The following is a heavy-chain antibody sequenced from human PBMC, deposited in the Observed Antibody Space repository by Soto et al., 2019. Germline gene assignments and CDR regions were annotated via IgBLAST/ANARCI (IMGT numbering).Heavy chain of an antibody. CDR2: IIPIFAP. Sequence: QVQLVQSGAEVKKPGSSVKVSCKASGGTFSGYAISWVRQAPGQGLEWMGGIIPIFAPNYAQRFQGRVTITADESTSTAYMELSSLRSEDTAVYYCARGNYDRSCYISTNDAFDIWGQGTMVTVSS. CDR3: ARGNYDRSCYISTNDAFDI. D-gene: IGHD3-22*01. V-gene: IGHV1-69*01. CDR1: GGTFSGYA. J-gene: IGHJ3*02.